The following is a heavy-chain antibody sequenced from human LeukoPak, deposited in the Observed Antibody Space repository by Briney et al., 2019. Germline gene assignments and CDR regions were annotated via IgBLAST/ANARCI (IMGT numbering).Heavy chain of an antibody. V-gene: IGHV1-69*13. CDR2: IIPIFGTA. J-gene: IGHJ4*02. D-gene: IGHD3-22*01. Sequence: GASVKVSCKASGGTFSSYAISWVRQAPGQGLEWMGGIIPIFGTANYAQKFQGRVTITADESTSTAYMELSRLRSDDTAVYYCARGYYDSSGYFDYWGQGTLVTVSS. CDR1: GGTFSSYA. CDR3: ARGYYDSSGYFDY.